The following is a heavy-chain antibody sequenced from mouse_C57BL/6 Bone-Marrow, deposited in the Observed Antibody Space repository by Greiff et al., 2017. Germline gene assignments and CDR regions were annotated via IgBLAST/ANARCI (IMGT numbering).Heavy chain of an antibody. CDR1: GFSFNTYA. CDR3: VRHYGGAMDY. J-gene: IGHJ4*01. V-gene: IGHV10-1*01. CDR2: IRSKSNNYAT. D-gene: IGHD1-1*02. Sequence: EADGGLVQPKGSLKLSCAASGFSFNTYAMNWVRQAPGKGLEWVARIRSKSNNYATYYADSVKDRFTISRDDSESMLYLQMNNLKTEDTAMYYCVRHYGGAMDYWGQGTSVTVSS.